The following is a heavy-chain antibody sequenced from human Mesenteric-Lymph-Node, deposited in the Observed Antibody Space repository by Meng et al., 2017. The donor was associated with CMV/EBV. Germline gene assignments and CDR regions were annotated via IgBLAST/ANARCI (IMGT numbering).Heavy chain of an antibody. Sequence: SVTVSCKASGGTLINYGITWVRQAPGQGLEWMGGIIPIFSTTNYTRKFQGRVTITTDKSTSTAYMELSSLRSDDTAVYYCAREVVVVPGVRESNWLDPWGQGTLVTVSS. V-gene: IGHV1-69*05. J-gene: IGHJ5*02. D-gene: IGHD2-2*01. CDR2: IIPIFSTT. CDR3: AREVVVVPGVRESNWLDP. CDR1: GGTLINYG.